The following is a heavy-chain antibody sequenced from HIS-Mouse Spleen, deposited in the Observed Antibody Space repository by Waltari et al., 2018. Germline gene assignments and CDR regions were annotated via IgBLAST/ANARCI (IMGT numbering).Heavy chain of an antibody. CDR1: GGPISSGCYH. CDR2: IYYSGST. D-gene: IGHD3-3*01. V-gene: IGHV4-31*03. J-gene: IGHJ5*02. CDR3: ARSPYYDFWSGYSDNWFDP. Sequence: QVQLQESGPGLVKPSQTLSLTCTVSGGPISSGCYHWSWIRQHPGMGLEWVGYIYYSGSTYYNPSLKSRVTISVDTSKNQFSLKLSSVTAADTAVYYCARSPYYDFWSGYSDNWFDPWGQGTLVTVSS.